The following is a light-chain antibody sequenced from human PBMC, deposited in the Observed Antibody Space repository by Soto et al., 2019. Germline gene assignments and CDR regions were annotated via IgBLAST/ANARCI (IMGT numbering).Light chain of an antibody. CDR2: EVS. CDR3: SSYTTSSTAV. Sequence: QSALTQPASVSGSPGQSITIYCTGTSSDVGAYGYVSWYQQHPGKAPKLMIYEVSYRPSGVSNRFSGSKSGNAASLTISGLQAEDEADYYCSSYTTSSTAVFGVGTKLTVL. CDR1: SSDVGAYGY. V-gene: IGLV2-14*01. J-gene: IGLJ2*01.